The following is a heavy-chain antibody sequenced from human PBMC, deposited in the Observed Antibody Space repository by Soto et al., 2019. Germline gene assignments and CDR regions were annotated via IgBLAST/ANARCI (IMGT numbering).Heavy chain of an antibody. D-gene: IGHD3-22*01. CDR2: IYYTGTT. CDR3: ARFYYDRSGYYNPSVHDXXXI. V-gene: IGHV4-31*03. CDR1: GGSISGYY. J-gene: IGHJ3*02. Sequence: SETLSLTCTVSGGSISGYYWSWIRQHPGKGLEWIGYIYYTGTTYYNPSLKSRVTISVDTSKSQFSLRLSSVTAADTAMYYCARFYYDRSGYYNPSVHDXXXIWGQGTMVTVSS.